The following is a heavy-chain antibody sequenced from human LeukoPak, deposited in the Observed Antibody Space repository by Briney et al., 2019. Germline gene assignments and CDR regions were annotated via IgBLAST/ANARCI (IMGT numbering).Heavy chain of an antibody. J-gene: IGHJ4*02. V-gene: IGHV4-59*08. CDR3: AGNYYGSGSYYSEDRY. CDR1: GDSISSYY. CDR2: IHYSGST. D-gene: IGHD3-10*01. Sequence: SETLSLTCTVSGDSISSYYWSWIRQPPGKGLEWIGYIHYSGSTNYNPSLKSRVTISVDTSKNQFSLKLSSVTAADTAVYYCAGNYYGSGSYYSEDRYWGQGTRVTVSS.